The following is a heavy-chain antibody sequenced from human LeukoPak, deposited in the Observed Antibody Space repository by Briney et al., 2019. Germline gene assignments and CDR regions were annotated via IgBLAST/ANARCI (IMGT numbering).Heavy chain of an antibody. CDR2: IHHSGST. CDR1: GGSFSGYD. J-gene: IGHJ4*02. Sequence: PSETLSLTCAVYGGSFSGYDWIWLRQSPGKGLEWIGEIHHSGSTKYNPSLKSRVTISVDTSKNQFSLKVSSLTAADTAVYYCARGVRQYVAAPGYWGRGTLVTVSS. CDR3: ARGVRQYVAAPGY. D-gene: IGHD6-13*01. V-gene: IGHV4-34*01.